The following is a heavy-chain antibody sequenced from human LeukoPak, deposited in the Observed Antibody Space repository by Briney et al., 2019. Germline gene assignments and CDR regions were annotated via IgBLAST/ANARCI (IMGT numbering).Heavy chain of an antibody. D-gene: IGHD6-6*01. CDR2: IRSKAYGGTT. J-gene: IGHJ4*02. CDR3: TSSSSSELDY. Sequence: GGSLRLSCTASGFTFGDYAMSWFRQAPGKGLEWVGFIRSKAYGGTTEYAASVKGRLTISRDDSKSIAYLQMNSLKTEDTAVYYCTSSSSSELDYWGQGTLVTVSS. V-gene: IGHV3-49*03. CDR1: GFTFGDYA.